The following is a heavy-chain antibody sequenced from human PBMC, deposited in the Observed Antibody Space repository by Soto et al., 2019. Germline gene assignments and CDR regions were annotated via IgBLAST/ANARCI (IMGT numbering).Heavy chain of an antibody. CDR3: ARGSYDVKSYGMDV. J-gene: IGHJ6*02. CDR1: GYSFTSYD. CDR2: MNPHSGNT. V-gene: IGHV1-8*01. Sequence: ASVKVSCKPSGYSFTSYDINWVRQATGQGLEWMGWMNPHSGNTGYAQKFQGRVTMTRSTSISTAYMELSSLRSEDTAMYYCARGSYDVKSYGMDVWGQGTTVTVSS. D-gene: IGHD3-10*02.